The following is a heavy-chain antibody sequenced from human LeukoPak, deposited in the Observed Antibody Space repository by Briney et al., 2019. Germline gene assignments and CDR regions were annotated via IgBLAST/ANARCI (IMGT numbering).Heavy chain of an antibody. V-gene: IGHV3-23*01. CDR2: ISGSGGST. J-gene: IGHJ3*02. CDR3: AKGFPYYYDSSGYFSAFDI. CDR1: GFTFSSYA. Sequence: QPGGSLRLSCAASGFTFSSYAMSWVRQAPGKGLEWVSAISGSGGSTYYADSVKGRFTISRDNSKNTLYLQMNSLRAEDTAVYYCAKGFPYYYDSSGYFSAFDIWGQGTMVTVFS. D-gene: IGHD3-22*01.